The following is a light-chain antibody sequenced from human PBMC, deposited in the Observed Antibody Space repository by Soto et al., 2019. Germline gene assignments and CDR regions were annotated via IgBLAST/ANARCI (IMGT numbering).Light chain of an antibody. Sequence: DIQMTQSPSTLSASVGDRVTITCRASQSISTWLAWFQQXXXXAPRLLIYKASTLGSGVPSRFSGSGSGTDFTLTINSLQPDDFATYYCQQYSTYLYTFGQGTTLEIK. CDR2: KAS. V-gene: IGKV1-5*03. J-gene: IGKJ2*01. CDR3: QQYSTYLYT. CDR1: QSISTW.